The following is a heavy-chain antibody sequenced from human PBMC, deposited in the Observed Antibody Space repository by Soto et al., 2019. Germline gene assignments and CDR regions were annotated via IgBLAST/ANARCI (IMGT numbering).Heavy chain of an antibody. V-gene: IGHV3-23*01. CDR3: AKLPQSSIFGVVIILWFDY. CDR1: GFTFSSYA. D-gene: IGHD3-3*01. Sequence: GGSLRLSCAASGFTFSSYAMSWVRQAPGKGLEWVSAISGSGGSTYYADSVKGRFTISRDNSKNTLYLQMNSLRAEDTAVYYCAKLPQSSIFGVVIILWFDYWGQGTLVTVSS. CDR2: ISGSGGST. J-gene: IGHJ4*02.